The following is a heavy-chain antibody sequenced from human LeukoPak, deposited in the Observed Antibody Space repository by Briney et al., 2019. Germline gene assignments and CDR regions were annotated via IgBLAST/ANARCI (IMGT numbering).Heavy chain of an antibody. CDR2: ISAYNGNT. J-gene: IGHJ4*02. CDR3: ARVLDILTGYYIDY. D-gene: IGHD3-9*01. Sequence: ASVKVSCKASGYTFTSYGISWVRQAPGQGLEWMGWISAYNGNTNYAQKLQGRVTMTTDTSTSTAYLELRSLRSDDTAVYYCARVLDILTGYYIDYWGRGTLVTVSS. CDR1: GYTFTSYG. V-gene: IGHV1-18*01.